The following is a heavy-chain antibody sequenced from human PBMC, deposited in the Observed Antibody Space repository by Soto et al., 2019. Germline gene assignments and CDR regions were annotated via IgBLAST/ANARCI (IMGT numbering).Heavy chain of an antibody. V-gene: IGHV3-33*01. CDR3: AREKRQYSGSYPGVLYYYGMDV. Sequence: GGSLRLSCAASGFTFSSYGMHWVRQAPGKGLEWVAVIWYDGSNKYYADSVKGRFTISRDNSKNTLYLQMNSLRAEDTAVYYCAREKRQYSGSYPGVLYYYGMDVWGQGTTVTVSS. D-gene: IGHD1-26*01. CDR1: GFTFSSYG. CDR2: IWYDGSNK. J-gene: IGHJ6*02.